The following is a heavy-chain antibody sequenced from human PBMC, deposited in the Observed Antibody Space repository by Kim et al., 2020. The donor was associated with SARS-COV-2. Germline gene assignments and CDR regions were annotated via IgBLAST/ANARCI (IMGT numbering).Heavy chain of an antibody. V-gene: IGHV4-39*07. CDR3: VRPWNTALVNP. D-gene: IGHD1-1*01. CDR2: LHYTGNT. J-gene: IGHJ5*02. CDR1: GGSVSSVSYY. Sequence: SETLSLTCTVSGGSVSSVSYYWGWIRQPPGEGLEWIASLHYTGNTYYNPSLRSRVTISVDTSKNRFSLNLNSVNAADTAVYYCVRPWNTALVNPWGQGT.